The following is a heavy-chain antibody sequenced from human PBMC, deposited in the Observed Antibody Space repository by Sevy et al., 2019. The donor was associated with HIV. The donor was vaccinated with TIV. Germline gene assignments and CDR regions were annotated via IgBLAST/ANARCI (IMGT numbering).Heavy chain of an antibody. J-gene: IGHJ5*02. CDR1: GGSLITTNYY. CDR2: IYYSGST. D-gene: IGHD1-1*01. CDR3: AAHEGVTISEARFDP. Sequence: SETLSLTCSVSGGSLITTNYYWAWLRQSPGKGLEWIASIYYSGSTYYNPSLKARVTVSVDTSRSQFSRILNSVTAADTSVYYCAAHEGVTISEARFDPWGRGTLVTVSS. V-gene: IGHV4-39*01.